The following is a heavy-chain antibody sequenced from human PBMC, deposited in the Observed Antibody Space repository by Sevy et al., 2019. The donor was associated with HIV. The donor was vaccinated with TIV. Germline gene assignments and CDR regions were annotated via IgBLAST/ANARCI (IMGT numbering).Heavy chain of an antibody. D-gene: IGHD3-10*01. CDR3: ARGSNYYGSGSYGTRGGVDY. V-gene: IGHV4-61*01. CDR2: IYYSGST. CDR1: GGSVSSGSYY. Sequence: SETLSLTCTVSGGSVSSGSYYWSWIRQPPGKGLEWIGYIYYSGSTNYNPSLKSRVTISVDTSKNQFSPKLSSVTAADTAVYYCARGSNYYGSGSYGTRGGVDYWGQGTLVTVSS. J-gene: IGHJ4*02.